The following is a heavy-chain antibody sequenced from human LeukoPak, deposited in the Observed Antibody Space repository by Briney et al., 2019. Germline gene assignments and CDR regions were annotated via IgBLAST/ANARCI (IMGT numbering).Heavy chain of an antibody. CDR3: ARGGMVALLWFGELFPFDY. D-gene: IGHD3-10*01. Sequence: ASVKVSCKASGYTFTSYGISWVRQAPGQGLEWMGWISAYNGNTNYAQKLQGRVTMTTDTSTSTAYMELRSLRSDDTAVYYCARGGMVALLWFGELFPFDYWGQGTLVTVSS. J-gene: IGHJ4*02. CDR1: GYTFTSYG. CDR2: ISAYNGNT. V-gene: IGHV1-18*01.